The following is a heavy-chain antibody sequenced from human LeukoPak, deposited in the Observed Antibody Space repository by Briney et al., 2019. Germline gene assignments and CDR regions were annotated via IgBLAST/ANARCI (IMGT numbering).Heavy chain of an antibody. D-gene: IGHD3-9*01. Sequence: PGGSLRLSCAASGFTFSGSAMHWVRQASGKGLEWVGRIRSKANSYATAYAASVKGRFTISRDDSKNTLYLQMNSLRAEDTAVYYCAKNGYFVMPYFFDYWGQGTLVTVSS. V-gene: IGHV3-73*01. CDR2: IRSKANSYAT. CDR1: GFTFSGSA. J-gene: IGHJ4*02. CDR3: AKNGYFVMPYFFDY.